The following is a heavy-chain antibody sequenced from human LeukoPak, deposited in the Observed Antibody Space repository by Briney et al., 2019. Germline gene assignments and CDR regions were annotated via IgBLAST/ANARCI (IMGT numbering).Heavy chain of an antibody. J-gene: IGHJ4*02. CDR2: ISGSGGST. Sequence: PGGSLRLSCAASGFTFSSYAMSWVRQAPGKGLEWVSSISGSGGSTYYADSVNGRFTISRDNSKNTLYLQMNSLRDEDTAVYYCARPSRSTGPAYWGQGTLVTVSS. D-gene: IGHD2-2*01. CDR1: GFTFSSYA. CDR3: ARPSRSTGPAY. V-gene: IGHV3-23*01.